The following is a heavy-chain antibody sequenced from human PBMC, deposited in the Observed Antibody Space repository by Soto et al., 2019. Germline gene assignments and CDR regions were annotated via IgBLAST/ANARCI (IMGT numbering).Heavy chain of an antibody. V-gene: IGHV1-18*01. CDR2: ISAYNGNT. CDR1: GYTFTSYG. J-gene: IGHJ4*02. CDR3: ARLRETCSSTSCYAPSTHRDLDY. D-gene: IGHD2-2*01. Sequence: QVQLVQSGAEVKKPGASVKVSCKASGYTFTSYGISWVRKAPGQGLEWMGWISAYNGNTNYAQKLQGRVTMTTDTSTSTADMELRSMRSDDTAVYYCARLRETCSSTSCYAPSTHRDLDYWGQGTLVTVSS.